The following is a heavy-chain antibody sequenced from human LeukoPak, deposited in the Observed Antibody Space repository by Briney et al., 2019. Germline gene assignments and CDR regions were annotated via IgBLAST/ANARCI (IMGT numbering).Heavy chain of an antibody. Sequence: GGSLRLSCAVSGFTFSSYSMNWVRQAPGKGLEWVSCISSSSSSIYYPDSVKGRFTVSRDNGKNSLYLQMNSLRAEDTAVYYCARGDYYYYYYMDVWGKGTTVSVSS. CDR3: ARGDYYYYYYMDV. CDR1: GFTFSSYS. V-gene: IGHV3-48*04. J-gene: IGHJ6*03. CDR2: ISSSSSSI.